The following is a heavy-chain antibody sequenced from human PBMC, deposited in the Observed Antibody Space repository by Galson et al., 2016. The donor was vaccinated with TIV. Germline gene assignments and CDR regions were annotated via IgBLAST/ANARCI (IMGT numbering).Heavy chain of an antibody. CDR3: ARMPRTATPDTEYYFDW. CDR2: ISHSGYT. V-gene: IGHV4-38-2*01. Sequence: SETLSLTCAVSGYAISGGYYWAWIRQPPGKDLEWIGTISHSGYTYYNPSLKRRVALTADTSKNQFSLNLNSVTAADTAVYYCARMPRTATPDTEYYFDWWGQGTLVTVSS. D-gene: IGHD4-11*01. J-gene: IGHJ4*02. CDR1: GYAISGGYY.